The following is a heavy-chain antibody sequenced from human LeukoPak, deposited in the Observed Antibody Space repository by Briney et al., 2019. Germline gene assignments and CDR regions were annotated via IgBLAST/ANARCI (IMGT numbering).Heavy chain of an antibody. V-gene: IGHV1-2*02. D-gene: IGHD3/OR15-3a*01. J-gene: IGHJ5*02. CDR1: ASTFTANY. Sequence: ASVKVSCKSSASTFTANYMHLVRQAPAQGLEWMGWINPNSGGTNYAQKFQGRVTMTRDTSNGPTYMELSRLKSDDTAVYYWARLDYPVSHWFDPWGQGTLVTVSS. CDR3: ARLDYPVSHWFDP. CDR2: INPNSGGT.